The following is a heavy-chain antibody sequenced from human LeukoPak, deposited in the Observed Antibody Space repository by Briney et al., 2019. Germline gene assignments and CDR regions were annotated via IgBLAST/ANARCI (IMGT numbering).Heavy chain of an antibody. D-gene: IGHD6-19*01. CDR3: AKGPLIEVAGTTWDH. Sequence: GGSLRLSCAASGFTLSRCAMGWVRQVPGKGLEWVSAISGGGHNIYYADSVRGRFTVSRDNSKNTLYVHMDSLRAEDTAVYFCAKGPLIEVAGTTWDHWGQGTLVTVSS. V-gene: IGHV3-23*01. CDR2: ISGGGHNI. CDR1: GFTLSRCA. J-gene: IGHJ4*02.